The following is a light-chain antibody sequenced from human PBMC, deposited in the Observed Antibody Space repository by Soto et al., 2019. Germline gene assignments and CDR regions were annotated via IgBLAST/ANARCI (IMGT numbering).Light chain of an antibody. CDR3: QQLNSYPVT. CDR1: QGISSY. J-gene: IGKJ4*01. CDR2: AAS. Sequence: DIQLTQSPSFLSASVGDRVTITCRASQGISSYLAWCQQKPGKAPKLLIYAASTLQSGVPSRFSGSGSGTEFTLTISSLQPEDFATYYCQQLNSYPVTFGGGTKVEIK. V-gene: IGKV1-9*01.